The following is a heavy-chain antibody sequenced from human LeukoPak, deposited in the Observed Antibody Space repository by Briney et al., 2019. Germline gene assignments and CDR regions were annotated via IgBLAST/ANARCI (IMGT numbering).Heavy chain of an antibody. J-gene: IGHJ4*02. CDR3: ARDLYGGRPYYFGY. V-gene: IGHV1-2*02. D-gene: IGHD4-23*01. Sequence: ASVKVSCKASGYTFTGYYMHWVRQAPGQGLEWMGWINPNSGGTNYAQKFQGRVTMTRDTSISTAYMELSRLRSDDTAVYYCARDLYGGRPYYFGYWGQGTMLTVSS. CDR2: INPNSGGT. CDR1: GYTFTGYY.